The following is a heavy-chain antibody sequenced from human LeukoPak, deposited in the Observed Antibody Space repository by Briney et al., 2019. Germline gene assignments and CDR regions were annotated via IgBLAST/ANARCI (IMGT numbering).Heavy chain of an antibody. J-gene: IGHJ4*02. CDR3: VKAPGDCSSTSCYLDY. V-gene: IGHV3-64D*06. CDR2: ISSNGGST. D-gene: IGHD2-2*01. CDR1: GFTFSSYA. Sequence: GGSRRLSCSASGFTFSSYAMHWVRQAPGKGLEYVSAISSNGGSTYYADSVKGRFTISRDNSKNTLYLQMSSLRAEDTAVYYCVKAPGDCSSTSCYLDYWGQGTLVTVSS.